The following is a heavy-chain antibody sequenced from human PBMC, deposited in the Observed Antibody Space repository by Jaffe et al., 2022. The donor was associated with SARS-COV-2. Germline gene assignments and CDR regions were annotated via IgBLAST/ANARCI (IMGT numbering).Heavy chain of an antibody. CDR2: IFSNGEK. CDR1: GFSLNNARMG. J-gene: IGHJ6*03. D-gene: IGHD6-13*01. CDR3: ARIREGTSSWYYYYYMDV. Sequence: QVTLKESGPVLVKPTETLTLTCTVSGFSLNNARMGVSWIRQPPGKALEWLAHIFSNGEKSYSTSLKSRLTISKDTSKSQVVLTMTNMDPVDTATYYCARIREGTSSWYYYYYMDVWGKGTTVTVSS. V-gene: IGHV2-26*01.